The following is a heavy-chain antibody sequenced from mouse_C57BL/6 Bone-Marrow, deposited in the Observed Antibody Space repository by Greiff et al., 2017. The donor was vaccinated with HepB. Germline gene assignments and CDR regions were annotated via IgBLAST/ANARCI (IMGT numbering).Heavy chain of an antibody. D-gene: IGHD2-14*01. V-gene: IGHV1-64*01. CDR3: ARYAPRGRNYFDY. CDR2: IHPNSGST. Sequence: VQLQQPGAELVKPGASVKLSCKASGYTFTSYWMHWVKQRPGQGLEWIGMIHPNSGSTNYNEKFKSKATLTVDKSSSTAYMQLSSLTSEDSAVYYCARYAPRGRNYFDYWGQGTTLTGSS. J-gene: IGHJ2*01. CDR1: GYTFTSYW.